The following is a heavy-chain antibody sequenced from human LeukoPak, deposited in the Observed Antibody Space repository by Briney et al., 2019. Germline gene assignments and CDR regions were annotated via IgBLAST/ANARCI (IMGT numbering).Heavy chain of an antibody. Sequence: GASVKVSCKASGGTFSSYAISWVRQAPGQGLEWMGGIIPIFGTANYAQKFQGRVTITADESTSTAYMELSSLRSEDTAVYYCATESSPHEPYYYYYGLDVWGQGTTVTVSS. CDR3: ATESSPHEPYYYYYGLDV. J-gene: IGHJ6*02. D-gene: IGHD1-14*01. V-gene: IGHV1-69*01. CDR2: IIPIFGTA. CDR1: GGTFSSYA.